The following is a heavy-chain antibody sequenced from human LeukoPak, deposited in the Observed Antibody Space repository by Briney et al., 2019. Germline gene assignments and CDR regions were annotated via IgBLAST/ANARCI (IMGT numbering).Heavy chain of an antibody. CDR2: ISAYNGNT. D-gene: IGHD5-12*01. V-gene: IGHV1-18*01. CDR1: GYTFTSYG. CDR3: ARDRTAYSGYDFGFDY. J-gene: IGHJ4*02. Sequence: VASVKVSCKASGYTFTSYGISWVRQAPGQGLEWMGWISAYNGNTNYAQKLQGRVTMTTDTSTSTAYMELRSLRSDDTAVYYCARDRTAYSGYDFGFDYWGQGTLVTVSS.